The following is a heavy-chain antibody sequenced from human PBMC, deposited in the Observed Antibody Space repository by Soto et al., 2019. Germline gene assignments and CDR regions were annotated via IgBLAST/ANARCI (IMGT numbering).Heavy chain of an antibody. CDR2: IYFDGITT. Sequence: GGSMRLSCTASGFTFNTHWMHWVRQAPGKGLVWVSRIYFDGITTNYADSVKGRLTVSRDNAKNTVYPHVNTLRDEDTAVYYCARGGAMGVDYWGQGTLVTVSS. D-gene: IGHD1-26*01. V-gene: IGHV3-74*01. J-gene: IGHJ4*02. CDR3: ARGGAMGVDY. CDR1: GFTFNTHW.